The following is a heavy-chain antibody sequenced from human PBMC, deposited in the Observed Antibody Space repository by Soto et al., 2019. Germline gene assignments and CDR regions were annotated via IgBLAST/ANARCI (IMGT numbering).Heavy chain of an antibody. CDR1: GFTVSNNY. Sequence: PGGSLRLSCAASGFTVSNNYMTWVRQAPGKGLEWVSFIYSSGGTYYADSVKGRFTISRDNFKNTLYLQMNSLRAEDTAVYYCARGYSYTQPVFDYWGLGTLVTVSS. J-gene: IGHJ4*02. V-gene: IGHV3-53*01. CDR3: ARGYSYTQPVFDY. D-gene: IGHD5-18*01. CDR2: IYSSGGT.